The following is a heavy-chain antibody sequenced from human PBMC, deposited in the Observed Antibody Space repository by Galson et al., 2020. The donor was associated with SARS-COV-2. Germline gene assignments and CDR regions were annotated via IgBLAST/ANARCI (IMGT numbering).Heavy chain of an antibody. D-gene: IGHD4-17*01. CDR3: ARGHGDWGGHYFYY. CDR1: GFTFNDYA. V-gene: IGHV3-23*01. J-gene: IGHJ4*02. Sequence: GGSLRLPCVPSGFTFNDYAMSCVRQATGTCLEWVSGISGRGETTRHLASVKGRLAISKDDSSNTLYLHMNSLRVDDTARYFCARGHGDWGGHYFYYWGQGLLVTVSS. CDR2: ISGRGETT.